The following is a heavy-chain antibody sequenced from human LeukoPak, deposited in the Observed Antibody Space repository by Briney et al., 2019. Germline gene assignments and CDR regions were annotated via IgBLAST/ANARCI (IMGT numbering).Heavy chain of an antibody. V-gene: IGHV1-69*05. CDR3: ARGGHDILTGYYFPLDY. J-gene: IGHJ4*02. Sequence: SVKVSCKASGGTFSSYAISWVRQAPGQGLEWMGGIIPIFGTANYTQKFQGRVTITTDESTSTAYMELSSLRSEDTAVYYCARGGHDILTGYYFPLDYWGQGTLVTVSS. CDR1: GGTFSSYA. D-gene: IGHD3-9*01. CDR2: IIPIFGTA.